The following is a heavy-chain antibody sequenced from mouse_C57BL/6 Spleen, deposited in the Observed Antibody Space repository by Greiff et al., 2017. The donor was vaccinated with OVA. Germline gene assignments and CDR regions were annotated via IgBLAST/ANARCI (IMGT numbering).Heavy chain of an antibody. D-gene: IGHD1-1*01. CDR3: TDYYGSSPWFAY. V-gene: IGHV14-1*01. J-gene: IGHJ3*01. Sequence: SGAELVRPGASVKLSCTASGFNIKDYYMHWVKQRPEQGLEWIGRIDPEDGDTEYAPKFQGKATMTADTSSNTAYLQLSSLTSEDTAVYYCTDYYGSSPWFAYWGQGTLVTVSA. CDR2: IDPEDGDT. CDR1: GFNIKDYY.